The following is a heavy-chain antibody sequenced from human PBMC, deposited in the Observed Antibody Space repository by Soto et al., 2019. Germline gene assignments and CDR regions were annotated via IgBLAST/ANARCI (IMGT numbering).Heavy chain of an antibody. D-gene: IGHD6-19*01. CDR1: GFSLSTSGMC. V-gene: IGHV2-70*01. Sequence: SGPTLVNPTQTLTLTCTFSGFSLSTSGMCVSWIRQPPGKALEWLALIDWDDDKYYSTSLKTRLTISKDTSKNQVVLTMTNMDPVDTATYYCARMMGGYSSGWFDYWGQGTLVTVSS. J-gene: IGHJ4*02. CDR3: ARMMGGYSSGWFDY. CDR2: IDWDDDK.